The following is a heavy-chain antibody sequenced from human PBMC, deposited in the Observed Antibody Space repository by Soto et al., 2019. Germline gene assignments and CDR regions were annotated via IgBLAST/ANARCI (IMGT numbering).Heavy chain of an antibody. CDR2: ISRDGFST. CDR1: GFTFDDFT. V-gene: IGHV3-43*01. D-gene: IGHD7-27*01. Sequence: EVQLVESGGGLVQPGGSLRLSCEGSGFTFDDFTMHWVRQRPGKGLEWVSLISRDGFSTYYGDFVRGRFTVSRDNSKKSVFLHMTSLTTEDTALYYCARDLMGNYFVSWGQGTLVTVSS. J-gene: IGHJ4*02. CDR3: ARDLMGNYFVS.